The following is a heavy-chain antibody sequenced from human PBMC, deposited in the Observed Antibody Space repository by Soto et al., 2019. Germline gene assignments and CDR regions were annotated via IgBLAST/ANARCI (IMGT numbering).Heavy chain of an antibody. CDR2: ISYDGYFK. CDR1: GFIFSTYA. Sequence: QVHLVESGGGVVQPGRSLRLSCAASGFIFSTYAMHWVRQAPGKGLEWVAVISYDGYFKYYADSVKGRFTISRDNSKNMLYLQMSSLGSEDTAVYDCVRVQSKWADTEYRGYHYYGMDVWGQGTTVTVSS. D-gene: IGHD1-26*01. V-gene: IGHV3-30*04. CDR3: VRVQSKWADTEYRGYHYYGMDV. J-gene: IGHJ6*02.